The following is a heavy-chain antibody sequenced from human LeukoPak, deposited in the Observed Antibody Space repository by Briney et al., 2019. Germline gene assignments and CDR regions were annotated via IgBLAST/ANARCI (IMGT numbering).Heavy chain of an antibody. V-gene: IGHV3-48*04. CDR2: ISSSSSTI. Sequence: GGSLRLSCAASGFTFSSYSMNWVRQAPGKGLEWVSYISSSSSTIYYADSVKGRFTISRDNAKNSLYLQMNSLRAEDTAVYYCARDPSGAPLYYYYGMDVWGQGTTVTVSS. CDR1: GFTFSSYS. D-gene: IGHD2-15*01. J-gene: IGHJ6*02. CDR3: ARDPSGAPLYYYYGMDV.